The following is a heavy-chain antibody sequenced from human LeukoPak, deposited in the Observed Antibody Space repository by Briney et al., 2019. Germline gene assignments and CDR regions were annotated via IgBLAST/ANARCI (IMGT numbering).Heavy chain of an antibody. V-gene: IGHV4-30-4*08. J-gene: IGHJ3*02. CDR2: IYYSGST. Sequence: SETLSLTCTVSGGSISSISSNNYHWGWIRQPPGKGLEWIGYIYYSGSTYYNPSLKSRVTISVDTSKNQFSLKLSSVTAADTAVYYCARDHTTRDTAMVFRAFDIWGQGTMVTVSS. CDR1: GGSISSISSNNYH. CDR3: ARDHTTRDTAMVFRAFDI. D-gene: IGHD5-18*01.